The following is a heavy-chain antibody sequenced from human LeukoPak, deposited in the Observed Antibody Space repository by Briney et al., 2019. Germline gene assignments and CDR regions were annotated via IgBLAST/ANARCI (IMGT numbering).Heavy chain of an antibody. D-gene: IGHD6-13*01. Sequence: PGGSLRLSCAASGFTFSSYGIHWVRQAPGKGLEWVAFMWYDGSNKYYADSVKGRFTISRDNSKNTLYLQMNSLRPEDTAVYYCAKDFTNAAWYPDAFDIWGQGTMVTVSS. CDR2: MWYDGSNK. CDR1: GFTFSSYG. J-gene: IGHJ3*02. V-gene: IGHV3-30*02. CDR3: AKDFTNAAWYPDAFDI.